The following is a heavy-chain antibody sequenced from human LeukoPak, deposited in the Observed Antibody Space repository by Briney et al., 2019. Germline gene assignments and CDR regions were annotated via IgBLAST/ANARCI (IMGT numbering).Heavy chain of an antibody. CDR2: ITGSGGNT. CDR1: GFTFSNYA. D-gene: IGHD3-9*01. Sequence: GASLRLSCAASGFTFSNYAMSWVRQAPGKGLEWVSAITGSGGNTYYADSVKGRFTISRDNSKNTVFMHMNSLRAEDTAVYYCAKWGDYDVLTGYYGSDYWGQGTLVTVSS. J-gene: IGHJ4*02. V-gene: IGHV3-23*01. CDR3: AKWGDYDVLTGYYGSDY.